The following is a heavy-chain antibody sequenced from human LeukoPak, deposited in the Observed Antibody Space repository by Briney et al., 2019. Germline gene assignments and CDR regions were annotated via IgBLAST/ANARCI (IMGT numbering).Heavy chain of an antibody. J-gene: IGHJ6*02. CDR2: IYTSGST. CDR1: GGSISSGNYY. CDR3: ARDVILTGPYYYYGMDV. Sequence: PSETLSLTCTVSGGSISSGNYYWSWIRQPAGKGLEWIGRIYTSGSTNYNPSLKSRVTISIDTSKNQFSLKLSSVTAADTAVFYCARDVILTGPYYYYGMDVWGQGTTVTVSS. D-gene: IGHD3-9*01. V-gene: IGHV4-61*02.